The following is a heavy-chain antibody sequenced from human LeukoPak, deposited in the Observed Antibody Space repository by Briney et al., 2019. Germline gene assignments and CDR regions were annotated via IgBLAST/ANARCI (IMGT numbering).Heavy chain of an antibody. J-gene: IGHJ4*02. D-gene: IGHD2-2*01. CDR2: IIPILGIA. V-gene: IGHV1-69*02. CDR3: ASDCSSTSCYGY. Sequence: SVKVSCKASGGTFSSYTISLVRQAPGQGLEWMGRIIPILGIANYAQKFQGRVTITADKSTSTAYMELSSLRSEDTAVYYCASDCSSTSCYGYWGQGTLVTVSS. CDR1: GGTFSSYT.